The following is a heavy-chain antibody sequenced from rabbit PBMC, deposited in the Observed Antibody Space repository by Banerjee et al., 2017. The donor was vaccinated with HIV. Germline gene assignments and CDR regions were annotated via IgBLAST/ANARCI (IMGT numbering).Heavy chain of an antibody. Sequence: QEQLEESGGGLVKPEGSLTLTCKASGFSFSNKYVMCWVRQAPGKGLEWIACINTSSGDTVYATWAKGRFTISRSTSLNTVDLKMTSLTAADTATYFCARDTGAWGDFSLWGPGTLVTVS. V-gene: IGHV1S43*01. D-gene: IGHD4-1*01. CDR1: GFSFSNKYV. CDR2: INTSSGDT. CDR3: ARDTGAWGDFSL. J-gene: IGHJ4*01.